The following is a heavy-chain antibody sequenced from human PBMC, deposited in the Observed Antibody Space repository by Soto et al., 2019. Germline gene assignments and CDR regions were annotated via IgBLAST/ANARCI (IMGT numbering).Heavy chain of an antibody. J-gene: IGHJ6*02. D-gene: IGHD2-15*01. CDR1: GYSFIDYY. Sequence: QVQLVQSGAEVKKPGASVKVSCRTSGYSFIDYYVHWVRQAPGQGLEWVGWINPNSGSSKYAENFQGRVTMTRDRSTSTVYMELAGLRSDDTAVYYCATDCSGGSCYGASGMDVWGQGTTVTVSS. CDR2: INPNSGSS. CDR3: ATDCSGGSCYGASGMDV. V-gene: IGHV1-2*02.